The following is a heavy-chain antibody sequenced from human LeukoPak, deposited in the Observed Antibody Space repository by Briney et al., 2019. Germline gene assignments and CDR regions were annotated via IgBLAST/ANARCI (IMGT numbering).Heavy chain of an antibody. CDR1: GGTFSSYA. V-gene: IGHV1-69*13. CDR3: ARRETVVASDWYFDL. J-gene: IGHJ2*01. D-gene: IGHD4-23*01. Sequence: VASVKVSCKASGGTFSSYAISWVRQAPGQGLEWMGGIIPIFGTANYAQKFQGRVTITADESTSTAYMELSSLRSEDTAVYYCARRETVVASDWYFDLWGRGTLVTVSS. CDR2: IIPIFGTA.